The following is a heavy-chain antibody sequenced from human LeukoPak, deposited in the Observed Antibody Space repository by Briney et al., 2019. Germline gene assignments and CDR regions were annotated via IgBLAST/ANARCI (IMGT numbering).Heavy chain of an antibody. CDR3: VRAVGPVGGYDSP. V-gene: IGHV4-61*01. CDR1: GYSISSGYQ. CDR2: IYYSGST. Sequence: SETLSLTCSVSGYSISSGYQWDWIRQPPGKGLEWIGYIYYSGSTNYNPSLKSRVTISLDTSKNQFSLKLSSVTAADTAVYYCVRAVGPVGGYDSPWGQGTLVTVSS. J-gene: IGHJ5*02. D-gene: IGHD5-12*01.